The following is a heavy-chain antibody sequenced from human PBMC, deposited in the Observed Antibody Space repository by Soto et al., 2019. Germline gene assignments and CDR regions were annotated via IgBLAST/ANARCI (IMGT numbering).Heavy chain of an antibody. V-gene: IGHV1-69*05. D-gene: IGHD4-17*01. J-gene: IGHJ4*02. CDR3: AAGGNSHDYGEIDY. Sequence: SVKVSCKASGGSFSSFAFSWVRQAPGQGLEWMGGIIPMFGSANYAQKFQERVTITRDMSTSTAYMELSSLRSEDTAVYYCAAGGNSHDYGEIDYWGQGTLVTVSS. CDR1: GGSFSSFA. CDR2: IIPMFGSA.